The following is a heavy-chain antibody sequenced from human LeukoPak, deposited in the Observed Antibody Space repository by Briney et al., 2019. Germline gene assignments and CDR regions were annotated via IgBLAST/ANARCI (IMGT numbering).Heavy chain of an antibody. CDR2: ISAYNGNT. Sequence: GESLKISCKGSGYSFTSYWIGWVRQMPGKGLEWMGWISAYNGNTNYAQKLQGRVTMTTDTSTSTAYMELRSLRSDDTAVYYCARVHGPRRGIPDDYWGQGTLVTVSS. V-gene: IGHV1-18*04. CDR3: ARVHGPRRGIPDDY. J-gene: IGHJ4*02. D-gene: IGHD3-10*01. CDR1: GYSFTSYW.